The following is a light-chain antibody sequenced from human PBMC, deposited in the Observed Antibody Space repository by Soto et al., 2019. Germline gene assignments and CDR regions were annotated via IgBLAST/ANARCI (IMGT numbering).Light chain of an antibody. J-gene: IGKJ3*01. Sequence: EIVLTQSPATLSLSPGERATLSCRAIETISTYLAWYQHKPGQAPRLLIYDASTRATGIPARFSGSGSGTNFSLTISSLEPGDFALYYCQQPYKGPPSFGPGTKVDIK. CDR1: ETISTY. CDR3: QQPYKGPPS. CDR2: DAS. V-gene: IGKV3-11*01.